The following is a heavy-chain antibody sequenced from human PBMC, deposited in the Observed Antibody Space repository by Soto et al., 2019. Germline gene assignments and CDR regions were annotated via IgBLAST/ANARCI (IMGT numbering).Heavy chain of an antibody. CDR1: GYTFTGYY. Sequence: QVQLVQSGAEVKKPGASVKVSFRASGYTFTGYYIHWVRQAPGQGLEWMGWINPTTGDTNYAQNFQGRVTMTRDTSIYTAFMGLSRLTFDDTAVYYCARDQGSSGYYGSSYFDYWGQGTLVTVSS. V-gene: IGHV1-2*02. D-gene: IGHD3-22*01. CDR2: INPTTGDT. J-gene: IGHJ4*02. CDR3: ARDQGSSGYYGSSYFDY.